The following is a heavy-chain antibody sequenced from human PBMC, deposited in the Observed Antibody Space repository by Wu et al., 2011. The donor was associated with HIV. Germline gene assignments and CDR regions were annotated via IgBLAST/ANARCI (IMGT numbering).Heavy chain of an antibody. CDR3: ARDPPGYPYFFDY. D-gene: IGHD5-12*01. V-gene: IGHV1-18*01. J-gene: IGHJ4*02. CDR2: ISTYNGKT. Sequence: QVQLVQSGAEVEKPGASVKVSCKASGYTFTSYGISWVRQAPGQGLEWIAWISTYNGKTNYAQKVQGRVTMTTDASTSTVYMEVRSLRSDDTAVYYCARDPPGYPYFFDYWGQGTLVTVSS. CDR1: GYTFTSYG.